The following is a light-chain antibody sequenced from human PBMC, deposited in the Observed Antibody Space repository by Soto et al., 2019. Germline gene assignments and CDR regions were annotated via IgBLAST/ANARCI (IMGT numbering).Light chain of an antibody. V-gene: IGKV1-39*01. CDR2: AAS. Sequence: DIQMTQSPSSLSASVGDRVTITCRAGQYIGRYLNWYQQKPGKAPKVLIYAASSLHSGVPSRFSGSGSGTDFTLTISSLQPEDFATYSCQQTYRTPLTFGGGTKVDIK. CDR1: QYIGRY. CDR3: QQTYRTPLT. J-gene: IGKJ4*01.